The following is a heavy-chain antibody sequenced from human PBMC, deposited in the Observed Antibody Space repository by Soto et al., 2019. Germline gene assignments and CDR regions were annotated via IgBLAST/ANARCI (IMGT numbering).Heavy chain of an antibody. D-gene: IGHD6-13*01. CDR1: GGSISSGDYY. J-gene: IGHJ5*02. V-gene: IGHV4-31*03. CDR2: IYYSGST. CDR3: ARGETQQQRDR. Sequence: PSETLSLTCSFSGGSISSGDYYLSWIRQYPGKGLEWIGYIYYSGSTHYNPSLKSRVTISVDKSKNQFSLKVSSVTAADTAVYYCARGETQQQRDRWGQGTLVTVSS.